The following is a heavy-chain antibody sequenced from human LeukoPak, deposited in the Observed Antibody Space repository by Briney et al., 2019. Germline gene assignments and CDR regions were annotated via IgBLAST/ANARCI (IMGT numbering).Heavy chain of an antibody. CDR3: ARVAITIFGVVSPGWAFDI. J-gene: IGHJ3*02. CDR1: GFTFSDYY. D-gene: IGHD3-3*01. V-gene: IGHV3-11*04. Sequence: PGGSLRLSCAASGFTFSDYYMSWIRQAPGKGLEWVSYISSSGSTIYYADSVKGRFTISRDNAKNSLYLQMNSLRAEDTAVYYCARVAITIFGVVSPGWAFDIWGQGTMVTVSS. CDR2: ISSSGSTI.